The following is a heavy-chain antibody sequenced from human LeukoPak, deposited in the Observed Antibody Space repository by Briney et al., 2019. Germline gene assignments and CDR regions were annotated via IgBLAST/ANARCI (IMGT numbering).Heavy chain of an antibody. CDR1: GVSISSGGYY. D-gene: IGHD3-22*01. J-gene: IGHJ4*02. Sequence: SETLSLTCTVSGVSISSGGYYWSWIRQHPGKGLEWIGHISYSGNTYYSPSLQSRGTISLDRSKNQFSLKLSSVTAADTAVYYCARGRAYDYVSSPPGAFADYWGQGALVTVTS. CDR2: ISYSGNT. CDR3: ARGRAYDYVSSPPGAFADY. V-gene: IGHV4-31*03.